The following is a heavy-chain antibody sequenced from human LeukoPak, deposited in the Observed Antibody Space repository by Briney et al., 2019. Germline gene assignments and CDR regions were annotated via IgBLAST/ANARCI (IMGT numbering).Heavy chain of an antibody. J-gene: IGHJ4*02. CDR3: AKEGSRRRFDFDS. Sequence: GGSLRLSCAASGITFSNFAMSWFRQAPGRGLEWVSAAGTATDTSYADSVKGRFTISRDNSKNTPYLQMNSLGAEDTAVYYCAKEGSRRRFDFDSWGRGTLVTVSS. V-gene: IGHV3-23*01. CDR2: AGTATDT. D-gene: IGHD3-16*01. CDR1: GITFSNFA.